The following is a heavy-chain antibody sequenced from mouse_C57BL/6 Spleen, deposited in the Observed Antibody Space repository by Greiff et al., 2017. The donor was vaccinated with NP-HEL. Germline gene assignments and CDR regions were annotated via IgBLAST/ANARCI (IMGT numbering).Heavy chain of an antibody. CDR1: GYTFTSYW. Sequence: QVQLQQPGAELVRPGSSVKLSCKASGYTFTSYWMDWVKQRPGQGLEWIGNIYPSDSETHYNQKFKDKATLTVDKSSSTAYMQLSSLTSEDSAVYYCARGLPLLRLYFDVWGTGTTVTVSS. D-gene: IGHD1-1*01. CDR3: ARGLPLLRLYFDV. CDR2: IYPSDSET. V-gene: IGHV1-61*01. J-gene: IGHJ1*03.